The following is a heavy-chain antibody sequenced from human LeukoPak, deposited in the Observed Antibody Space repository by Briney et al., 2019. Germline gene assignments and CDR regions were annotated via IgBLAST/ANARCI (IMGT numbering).Heavy chain of an antibody. D-gene: IGHD6-19*01. Sequence: GGSLRLSCAASGFTFSSYEMNWVRQAPGKGLEWVSYISSSGSTIYYADSVKGRFTISRDNAKNSLYLQMNSLRAEDTAVYYCARDAGSGYFHYWGQGTLVTVSS. V-gene: IGHV3-48*03. CDR3: ARDAGSGYFHY. CDR1: GFTFSSYE. J-gene: IGHJ4*02. CDR2: ISSSGSTI.